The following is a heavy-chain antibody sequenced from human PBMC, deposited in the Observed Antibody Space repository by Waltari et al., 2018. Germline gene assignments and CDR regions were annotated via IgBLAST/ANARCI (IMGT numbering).Heavy chain of an antibody. J-gene: IGHJ4*02. CDR3: APLPGGSGQTFDY. D-gene: IGHD3-10*01. V-gene: IGHV1-69-2*01. CDR1: GSTFMAYF. CDR2: IDPEDGET. Sequence: EVELVQSGAEVKKPGATVNISCKASGSTFMAYFMPWVQQAPGKGLEWMGRIDPEDGETVYSEKFQGRVTITADTSTDTAYMELSSLTSGDTAVYYCAPLPGGSGQTFDYWGQGTLVTVSS.